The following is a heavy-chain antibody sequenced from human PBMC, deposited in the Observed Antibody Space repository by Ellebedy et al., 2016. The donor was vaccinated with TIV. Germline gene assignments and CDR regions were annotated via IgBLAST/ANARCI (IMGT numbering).Heavy chain of an antibody. CDR3: ATDPVYGGNAVLNH. J-gene: IGHJ4*02. Sequence: ASVKVSXXPSGYTFNSYGISWVRQAPGQGLEWMGWINTVNNNTNYAQKFQGRVTMTTATSTGTAYMELRSLTSDDTAVYYCATDPVYGGNAVLNHWGQGTLVSVSS. CDR1: GYTFNSYG. D-gene: IGHD4-23*01. CDR2: INTVNNNT. V-gene: IGHV1-18*01.